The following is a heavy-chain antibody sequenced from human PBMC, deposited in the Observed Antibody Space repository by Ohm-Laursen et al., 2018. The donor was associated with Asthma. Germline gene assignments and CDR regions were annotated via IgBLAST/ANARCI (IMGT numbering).Heavy chain of an antibody. Sequence: TLSLTCTVSGGSISSGGYYWSWIRQHPGKGLEWIGYIYYSGSTYYNPSLKSRVTISVDTSKNQFSLKLSPVTAADTAVYYCARGGPQGVPGSNWFDPWGQGTLVTVSS. CDR2: IYYSGST. CDR1: GGSISSGGYY. D-gene: IGHD3-3*01. CDR3: ARGGPQGVPGSNWFDP. V-gene: IGHV4-31*03. J-gene: IGHJ5*02.